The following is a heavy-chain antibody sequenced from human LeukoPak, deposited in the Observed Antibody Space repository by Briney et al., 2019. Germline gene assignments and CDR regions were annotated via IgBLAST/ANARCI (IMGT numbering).Heavy chain of an antibody. V-gene: IGHV3-7*01. J-gene: IGHJ5*02. CDR1: QFSISHLW. CDR3: MRGHYDVA. D-gene: IGHD4-17*01. Sequence: GGSLRLSCTAAFQFSISHLWMNWVRQAPGKGLEWVANIKADGSEKYYVDSVKGRFTISRDNAKNSLYLQMDSLRAEDTAVYYCMRGHYDVAWGQGNLVTVSS. CDR2: IKADGSEK.